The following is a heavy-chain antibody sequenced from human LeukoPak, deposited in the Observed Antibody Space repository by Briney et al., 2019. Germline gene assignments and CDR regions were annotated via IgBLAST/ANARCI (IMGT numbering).Heavy chain of an antibody. Sequence: SETLSLTCAVYGGSFSGYYWSWIRQPPGKGLEWIGEINHSGSTNYNPSLKSRVTVSVDTSKNQFSLKLSSVTAADTAVYYCARLMRPPWRVDSYYNYYMDVWGKGTTVTISS. CDR1: GGSFSGYY. CDR3: ARLMRPPWRVDSYYNYYMDV. V-gene: IGHV4-34*01. D-gene: IGHD3-16*01. CDR2: INHSGST. J-gene: IGHJ6*03.